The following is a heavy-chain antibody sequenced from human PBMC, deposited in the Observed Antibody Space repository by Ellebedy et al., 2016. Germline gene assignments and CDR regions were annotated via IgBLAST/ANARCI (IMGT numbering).Heavy chain of an antibody. D-gene: IGHD1-14*01. J-gene: IGHJ4*02. CDR3: ARNLDY. V-gene: IGHV3-53*01. Sequence: GGSLRLXXAASGFSFSNGWMSWVRQAPGKGLEWVSVIYSGGSTYYADSVKGRFTISRDNSKNTLYLQMNSLRAEDTAVYYCARNLDYWGQGTLVTVSS. CDR1: GFSFSNGW. CDR2: IYSGGST.